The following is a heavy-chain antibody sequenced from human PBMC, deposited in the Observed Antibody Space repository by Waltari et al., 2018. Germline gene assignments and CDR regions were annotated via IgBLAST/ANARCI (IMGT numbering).Heavy chain of an antibody. V-gene: IGHV4-59*01. J-gene: IGHJ4*02. D-gene: IGHD3-10*01. CDR3: ARISSGSYQDY. CDR1: GGSISSYY. CDR2: IYYSGST. Sequence: QVQLQESGPGLVKPSETLSLTCTVSGGSISSYYWSWIRQPPGKGLEWIGYIYYSGSTNYNPSLKSRVTISVDTSKNQFSLKLSSVTAADTAVYYCARISSGSYQDYWGQGTLVTVSS.